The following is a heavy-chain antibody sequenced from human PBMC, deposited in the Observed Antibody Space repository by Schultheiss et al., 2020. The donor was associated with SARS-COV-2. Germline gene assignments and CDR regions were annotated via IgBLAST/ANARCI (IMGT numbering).Heavy chain of an antibody. CDR3: ARDFDTAMVDY. V-gene: IGHV3-30*03. Sequence: GGSLRLSCAASGFTFSSYGMHWVRQAPGKGLEWVAVISYDGSNKYYADSVKGRFTISRDNSKNTLYLQMNSLRAEDTAVYYCARDFDTAMVDYWGQGTLVTVSS. CDR1: GFTFSSYG. CDR2: ISYDGSNK. D-gene: IGHD5-18*01. J-gene: IGHJ4*02.